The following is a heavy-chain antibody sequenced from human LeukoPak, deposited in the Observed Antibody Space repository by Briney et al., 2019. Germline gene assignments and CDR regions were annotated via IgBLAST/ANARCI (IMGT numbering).Heavy chain of an antibody. CDR2: INHSGST. CDR3: VRSNWGFDAFDI. D-gene: IGHD7-27*01. CDR1: GGSFSGYY. Sequence: SETLSLTCAVYGGSFSGYYWSWIRQPPGKGLEWIGEINHSGSTNYNPSLKSRVTISVDTSKNQSSLKLSSVTAADTAVYYCVRSNWGFDAFDIWGQGTMVTVSS. J-gene: IGHJ3*02. V-gene: IGHV4-34*01.